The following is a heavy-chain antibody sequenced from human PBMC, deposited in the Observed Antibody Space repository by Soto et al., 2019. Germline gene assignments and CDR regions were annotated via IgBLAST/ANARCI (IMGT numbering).Heavy chain of an antibody. J-gene: IGHJ5*01. V-gene: IGHV3-23*01. CDR3: AKLRYFDWSAYNWFEY. Sequence: EVQVLESGGGLVQPGGSLRLSCAASGFTFSSYAMTWVRQAPGKGLEWVSGISGSGATTSYADSVKGRFTVSRDNSKNTLYRQMNSLRVEDTAVYHCAKLRYFDWSAYNWFEYWGQGTPVTVSS. CDR1: GFTFSSYA. CDR2: ISGSGATT. D-gene: IGHD3-9*01.